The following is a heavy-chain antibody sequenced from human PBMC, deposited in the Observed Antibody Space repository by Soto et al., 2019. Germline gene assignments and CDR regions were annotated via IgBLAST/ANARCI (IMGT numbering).Heavy chain of an antibody. V-gene: IGHV4-59*01. J-gene: IGHJ4*02. CDR2: IYYSGST. D-gene: IGHD3-16*01. Sequence: SETLSLTCTVSGGSLRSYYWSWIRQPPGKGLEWIGYIYYSGSTNYNPSLKSRVTISVDTSKNQFSLKLSSVTAADTAVYYCARRYGGNFDYWGRGILVTVSS. CDR3: ARRYGGNFDY. CDR1: GGSLRSYY.